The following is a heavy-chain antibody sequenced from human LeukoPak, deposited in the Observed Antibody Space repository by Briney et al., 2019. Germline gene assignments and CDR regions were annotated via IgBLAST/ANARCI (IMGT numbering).Heavy chain of an antibody. CDR2: ISYDGSNK. CDR3: ARCSSGWYGPFDY. Sequence: GGSLRLSCAASGFTFSSYAMHWVRQAPGKGLEWVAVISYDGSNKYYADSVKGRFTISRDNSKNTLYLQMNSLRAEDTAVYYCARCSSGWYGPFDYWGQGTLVTVSS. V-gene: IGHV3-30-3*01. D-gene: IGHD6-19*01. CDR1: GFTFSSYA. J-gene: IGHJ4*02.